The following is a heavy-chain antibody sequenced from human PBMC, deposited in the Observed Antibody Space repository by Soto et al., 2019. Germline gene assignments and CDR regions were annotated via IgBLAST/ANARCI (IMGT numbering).Heavy chain of an antibody. CDR1: GDTITSFS. Sequence: XETLSLTCTVSGDTITSFSWNGTRQSSGKGLEWIGRISTTGNTHYNPSLESRVTMSLDTSKNQFSLKLTSVTAADTAVYYCEGESGENWSYEAYWGQGTQVTVSS. V-gene: IGHV4-4*07. CDR2: ISTTGNT. D-gene: IGHD1-7*01. J-gene: IGHJ4*02. CDR3: EGESGENWSYEAY.